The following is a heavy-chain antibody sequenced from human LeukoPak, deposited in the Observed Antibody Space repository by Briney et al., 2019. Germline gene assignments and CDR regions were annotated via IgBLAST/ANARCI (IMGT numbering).Heavy chain of an antibody. V-gene: IGHV4-39*01. Sequence: ETLSLTCTVSGGSISSSSYYWGWIRQPPGKGLEWIGSIHYSGSTYYNPSLKSRVTISVDTSKNQFSLKLSSVTAADTAVYYCARQESSGWFDYWGQGTLGTVSS. J-gene: IGHJ4*02. CDR2: IHYSGST. D-gene: IGHD6-19*01. CDR3: ARQESSGWFDY. CDR1: GGSISSSSYY.